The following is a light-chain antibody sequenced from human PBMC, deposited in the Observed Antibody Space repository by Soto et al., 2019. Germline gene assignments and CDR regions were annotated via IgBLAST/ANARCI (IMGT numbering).Light chain of an antibody. Sequence: QSVLTQPPSASGTPGQRVIISCYGSSSNMGTNTVHWFQQFPGTAPKLLIYTNDQRPSGVPDRFSGSNSGTSASLAISGLQSEDEADYYCAVWDDSLNGHVFGTGTRSPS. CDR1: SSNMGTNT. J-gene: IGLJ1*01. CDR3: AVWDDSLNGHV. V-gene: IGLV1-44*01. CDR2: TND.